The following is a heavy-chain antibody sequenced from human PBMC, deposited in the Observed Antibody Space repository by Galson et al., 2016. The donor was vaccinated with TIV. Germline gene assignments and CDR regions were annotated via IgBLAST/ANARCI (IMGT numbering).Heavy chain of an antibody. CDR1: DGSVSSYY. V-gene: IGHV4-59*02. Sequence: ETLSLTCTVSDGSVSSYYWSWIRQPPGKGLEWVGYVYYSADFSGSTTYNPSLKSRVSISTDTSKNQISLRLSSVTAADTAVYYCARGAVRGGYYMDVWGRGTTVTVSS. D-gene: IGHD3-10*01. CDR3: ARGAVRGGYYMDV. CDR2: VYYSADFSGST. J-gene: IGHJ6*03.